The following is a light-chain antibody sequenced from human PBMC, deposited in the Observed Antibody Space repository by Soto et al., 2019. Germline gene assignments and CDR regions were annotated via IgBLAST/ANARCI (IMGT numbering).Light chain of an antibody. CDR3: QQYYKWPPET. V-gene: IGKV3-15*01. CDR1: ESVGSN. CDR2: GAS. Sequence: EIVLTQSPGTLSLSPGESATLSCRASESVGSNLARYQQKPGQAPRLLIHGASKRATGIPARFSGSGSGTEFTLTISSLQSEDFAVYYCQQYYKWPPETFGQGTKVDIK. J-gene: IGKJ2*01.